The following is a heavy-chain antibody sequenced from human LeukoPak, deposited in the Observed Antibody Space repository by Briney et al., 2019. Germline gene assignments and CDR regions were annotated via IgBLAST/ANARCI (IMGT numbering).Heavy chain of an antibody. CDR1: GFTFSSYW. CDR3: SRADDFWSGYPYYFDN. CDR2: IKQDGSEK. Sequence: GGSLRLSCAASGFTFSSYWMSWVRQAPGKGLEWVANIKQDGSEKYYVDSVKGRFTISRDNAKNSLYLQMNSLRAEDTAVYYCSRADDFWSGYPYYFDNWGKGTLVTVSS. D-gene: IGHD3-3*01. J-gene: IGHJ4*02. V-gene: IGHV3-7*01.